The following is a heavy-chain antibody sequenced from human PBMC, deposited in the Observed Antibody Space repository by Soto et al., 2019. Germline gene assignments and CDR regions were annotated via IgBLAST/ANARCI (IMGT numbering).Heavy chain of an antibody. D-gene: IGHD3-10*01. V-gene: IGHV4-34*01. Sequence: SETLSLTCAVYGGSFSGYYWSWIRQPPGKGLEWIGEINHSGSTNYNPSLKSRVTISVDTSKNHFSLKLSSVTAADTAVYYCAREFYYYGSGSYYPPRFYYMGVWGKGTTVTVSS. CDR2: INHSGST. CDR1: GGSFSGYY. J-gene: IGHJ6*03. CDR3: AREFYYYGSGSYYPPRFYYMGV.